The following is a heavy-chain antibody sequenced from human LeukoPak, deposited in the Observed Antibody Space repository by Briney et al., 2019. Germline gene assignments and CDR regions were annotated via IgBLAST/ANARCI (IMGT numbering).Heavy chain of an antibody. CDR2: IIPIFGTA. Sequence: ASVKVSCKASGYTFTSYYMHWVRQAPGQGLEWMGGIIPIFGTANYAQKFQGRVTITADESTSTAYMELSSLRSEDTAVYYCARGGYDYVWGTYHWGQGTLVTVSS. D-gene: IGHD3-16*01. CDR3: ARGGYDYVWGTYH. CDR1: GYTFTSYY. V-gene: IGHV1-69*13. J-gene: IGHJ4*02.